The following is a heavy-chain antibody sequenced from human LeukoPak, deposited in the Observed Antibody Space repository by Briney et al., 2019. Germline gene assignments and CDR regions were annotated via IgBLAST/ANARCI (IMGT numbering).Heavy chain of an antibody. D-gene: IGHD6-13*01. V-gene: IGHV4-39*01. Sequence: SETLSLTCTVSGGSISSSSYYWGWIRQPPGKGLEWIGSIYYSGSTYYNPSLKSRVIIAVDTSKNQFSLKLSSVTAADTAVYYCARGGSSPYFDFWGQGTLVTVSS. CDR1: GGSISSSSYY. CDR2: IYYSGST. CDR3: ARGGSSPYFDF. J-gene: IGHJ4*02.